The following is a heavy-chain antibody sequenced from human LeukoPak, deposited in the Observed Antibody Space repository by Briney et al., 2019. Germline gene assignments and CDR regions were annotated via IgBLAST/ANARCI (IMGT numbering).Heavy chain of an antibody. CDR2: INSDGSST. CDR3: ARAEYYYGSGSYYNYYYGMDV. J-gene: IGHJ6*02. CDR1: GFTFSSYW. D-gene: IGHD3-10*01. Sequence: QPGGSLRLSCAASGFTFSSYWMHWVRQAPGKGLVWVSRINSDGSSTSYADSVKGLFTISRDNAKNTLYLQMNSLRAEDTAVYYCARAEYYYGSGSYYNYYYGMDVWGQGTTVTVSS. V-gene: IGHV3-74*01.